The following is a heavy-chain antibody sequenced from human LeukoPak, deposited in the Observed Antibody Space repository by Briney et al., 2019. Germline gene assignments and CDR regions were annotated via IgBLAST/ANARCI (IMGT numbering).Heavy chain of an antibody. V-gene: IGHV3-23*01. D-gene: IGHD3-10*01. CDR2: NSGSGGNT. CDR1: GFTFSSYA. Sequence: GGSLRLSCAASGFTFSSYAMSCVRHAPGKGLEWGSANSGSGGNTYYADSVKGRFTISRDNSKNTLYLQMNSLRAEDTAVDYCAKSGPYGSGPWGEGTLVTVSS. CDR3: AKSGPYGSGP. J-gene: IGHJ4*02.